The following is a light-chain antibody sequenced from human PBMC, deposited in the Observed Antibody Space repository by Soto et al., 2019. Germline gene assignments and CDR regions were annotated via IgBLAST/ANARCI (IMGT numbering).Light chain of an antibody. CDR1: QGIGNE. CDR3: LQDYDYPYT. V-gene: IGKV1-6*01. CDR2: AAS. J-gene: IGKJ2*01. Sequence: AIQMTQSPSSLSASVGDRVTITCRASQGIGNELGWYQQRSGKAPKLLIYAASNLQSEVPSRFSGSGSGTDFVLTISSLQPEDFATYYCLQDYDYPYTFGQGTKLDIK.